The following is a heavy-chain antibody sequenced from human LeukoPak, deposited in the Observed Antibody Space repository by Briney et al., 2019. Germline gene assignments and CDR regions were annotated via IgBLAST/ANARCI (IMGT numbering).Heavy chain of an antibody. Sequence: GGSLRLSRAASGFTFSSYAMSWVRPAPGKGLEWVSAISGSGGSTYYADSVKGRFTISRDNSKNTLYLQMNSLRAEDTAVYYCAKHLRYSYGYSWFDPWGQGTLVTVSS. J-gene: IGHJ5*02. V-gene: IGHV3-23*01. CDR1: GFTFSSYA. CDR3: AKHLRYSYGYSWFDP. D-gene: IGHD5-18*01. CDR2: ISGSGGST.